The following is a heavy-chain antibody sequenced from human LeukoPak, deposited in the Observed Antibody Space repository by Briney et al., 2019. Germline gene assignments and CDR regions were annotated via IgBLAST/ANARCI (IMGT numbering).Heavy chain of an antibody. Sequence: PSETLSLTCTVSSGSISTSNYYWGWVRQPPGKALEWIGNIFYSGSTYYSPSLKSRVTMSVDTSKNQFSLKLSSVTAADTAVYYCAREITMVRGQNPRWFDPWGQGTLVTVSS. CDR3: AREITMVRGQNPRWFDP. CDR1: SGSISTSNYY. V-gene: IGHV4-39*07. CDR2: IFYSGST. D-gene: IGHD3-10*01. J-gene: IGHJ5*02.